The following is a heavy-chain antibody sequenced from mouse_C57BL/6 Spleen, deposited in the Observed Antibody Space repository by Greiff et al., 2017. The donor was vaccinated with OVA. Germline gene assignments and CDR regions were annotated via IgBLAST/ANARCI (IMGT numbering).Heavy chain of an antibody. CDR3: ARSNWDDY. D-gene: IGHD4-1*02. Sequence: EVKLVDSGGGLVKPGGSLKLSCAASGFTFSSYAMSWVRQTPEKRLEWVATISDGGSYTYYPDNVKGRFTISRDNAKNNLYLQMSHLKSEDTAMYYCARSNWDDYWGQGTTLTVAS. V-gene: IGHV5-4*03. CDR1: GFTFSSYA. J-gene: IGHJ2*01. CDR2: ISDGGSYT.